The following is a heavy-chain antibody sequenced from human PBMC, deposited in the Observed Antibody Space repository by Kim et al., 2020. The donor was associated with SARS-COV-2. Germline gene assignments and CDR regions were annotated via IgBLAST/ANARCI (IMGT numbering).Heavy chain of an antibody. Sequence: SETLSLTCTVSGGSISSYYWSWIRQPPGKGLEWIGYIYYSGSTNYNPSLKSRVTISVDMSKNQFSLKLSSVTAADTAVYYCARRGEMATVYYYYGMDVWGQGTTVSVSS. J-gene: IGHJ6*02. CDR1: GGSISSYY. V-gene: IGHV4-59*08. CDR3: ARRGEMATVYYYYGMDV. CDR2: IYYSGST. D-gene: IGHD4-4*01.